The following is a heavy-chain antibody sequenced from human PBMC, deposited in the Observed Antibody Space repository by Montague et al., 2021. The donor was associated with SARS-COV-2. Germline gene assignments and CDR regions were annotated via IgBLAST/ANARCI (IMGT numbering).Heavy chain of an antibody. CDR3: ARNGGAAVPGLLLGMDI. CDR2: IYYLGTT. Sequence: SETLSLTCIVSGGSISGHYWSWVRQTPEKGLEWIGYIYYLGTTNYNPSLKTRVTFSVDTSKNQLFLMLTSVTAADTGVYYCARNGGAAVPGLLLGMDIWGQGTTVTVSS. CDR1: GGSISGHY. J-gene: IGHJ6*02. V-gene: IGHV4-59*11. D-gene: IGHD6-19*01.